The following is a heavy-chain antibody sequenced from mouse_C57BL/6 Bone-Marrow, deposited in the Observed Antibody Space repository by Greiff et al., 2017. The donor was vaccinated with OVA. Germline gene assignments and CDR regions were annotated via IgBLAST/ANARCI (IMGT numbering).Heavy chain of an antibody. CDR1: GYTFTDYE. D-gene: IGHD2-5*01. Sequence: QVQLQQSGAELVRPGASVTLSCKASGYTFTDYEMHWVKQTPVHGLEWIGAIDPETGGTAYNQKFTGKAILTADKYSSTAYMELRSLTSDDSAVYYCTRSYSNYGDFDYWGQGTTLTVSS. CDR2: IDPETGGT. V-gene: IGHV1-15*01. J-gene: IGHJ2*01. CDR3: TRSYSNYGDFDY.